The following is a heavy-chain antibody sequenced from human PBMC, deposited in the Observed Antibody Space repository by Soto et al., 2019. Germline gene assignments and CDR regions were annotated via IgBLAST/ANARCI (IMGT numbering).Heavy chain of an antibody. J-gene: IGHJ4*02. CDR3: ARALHIVVVPAAPSGFDY. CDR2: IKQDGSEK. V-gene: IGHV3-7*01. Sequence: PGGSLRLSCAASGFTFSSYWMSWVRQAPGKGLEWVANIKQDGSEKYYVDSVKGRFTISRDNAKNSLYLQMNSLRAEDTAVYYCARALHIVVVPAAPSGFDYWGQGTLVTVSS. D-gene: IGHD2-2*01. CDR1: GFTFSSYW.